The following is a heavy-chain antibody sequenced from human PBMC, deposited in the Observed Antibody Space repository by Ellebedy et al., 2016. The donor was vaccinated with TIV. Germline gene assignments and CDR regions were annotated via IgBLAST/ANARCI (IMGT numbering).Heavy chain of an antibody. CDR3: GRVLGSYGWFDP. J-gene: IGHJ5*02. CDR2: INPTGGST. CDR1: GYAFSGYD. D-gene: IGHD3-16*01. V-gene: IGHV1-46*01. Sequence: AASVKVSCKASGYAFSGYDMNWVRQAPGQGLEWMGIINPTGGSTNYEQKFQGRVSMTRDTSTSTVYMELRSLRSEDTAVYYCGRVLGSYGWFDPWGQGTLVTVSS.